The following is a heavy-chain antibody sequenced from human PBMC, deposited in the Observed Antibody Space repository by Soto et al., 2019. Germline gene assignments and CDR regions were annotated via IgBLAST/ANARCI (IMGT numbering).Heavy chain of an antibody. J-gene: IGHJ6*03. CDR1: GGTFSSYA. D-gene: IGHD3-9*01. CDR3: ARVTKDPGPGGDILTGYGYYMDV. V-gene: IGHV1-69*13. CDR2: IIPIFGTA. Sequence: GASVKVSCKASGGTFSSYAISWVRQAPGQGLEWMGGIIPIFGTANYAQKFQGRVTITADESTSTAYMELSSLRSEDTAVYYCARVTKDPGPGGDILTGYGYYMDVWGKGTTVTVSS.